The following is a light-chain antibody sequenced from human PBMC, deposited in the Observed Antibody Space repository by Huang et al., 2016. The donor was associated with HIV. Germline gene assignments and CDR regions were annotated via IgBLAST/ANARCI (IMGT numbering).Light chain of an antibody. CDR2: GAS. CDR1: QSVNSN. V-gene: IGKV3-15*01. J-gene: IGKJ1*01. Sequence: EIVMTQSPATLSVSLGERATLSCRASQSVNSNLAWYQPKPGQAPRLFIYGASTRATGIPARFSGSGSGTEFTLTISSLQSEDCAVYYCQHYNDWPPWTFGQGTKVEIK. CDR3: QHYNDWPPWT.